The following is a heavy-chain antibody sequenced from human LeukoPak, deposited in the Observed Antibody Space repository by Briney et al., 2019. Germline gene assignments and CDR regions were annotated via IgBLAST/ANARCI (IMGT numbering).Heavy chain of an antibody. CDR2: ISGSGGST. Sequence: PGGSLRLSCAASGFTFSSYAMSWVRQAPGKGLEWVSAISGSGGSTYYADSVKGRFTISRDNSKNTLYLQMNSLRAEDTAVYYCAKADRWGIVPDAITFDYWGQGTLVTVSS. V-gene: IGHV3-23*01. D-gene: IGHD2-2*01. J-gene: IGHJ4*02. CDR1: GFTFSSYA. CDR3: AKADRWGIVPDAITFDY.